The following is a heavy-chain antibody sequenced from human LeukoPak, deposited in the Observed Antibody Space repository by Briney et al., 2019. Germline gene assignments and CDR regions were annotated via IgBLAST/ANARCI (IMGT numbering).Heavy chain of an antibody. Sequence: GGSLSLSCEASGFTATIKYIACVRHAPGEGHEWVSVISSGASASYADSPKGRFPISRGNSKNTLSLQMDSLRVEDTAVYDCASLGWGDREGELSLYSDFDYWGQGTLVTVSS. CDR1: GFTATIKY. V-gene: IGHV3-53*01. J-gene: IGHJ4*02. CDR3: ASLGWGDREGELSLYSDFDY. D-gene: IGHD3-16*02. CDR2: ISSGASA.